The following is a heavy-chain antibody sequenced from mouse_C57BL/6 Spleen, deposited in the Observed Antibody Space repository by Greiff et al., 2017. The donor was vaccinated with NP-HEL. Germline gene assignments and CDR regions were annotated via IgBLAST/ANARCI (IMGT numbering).Heavy chain of an antibody. CDR1: GYTFTSYW. J-gene: IGHJ3*01. V-gene: IGHV1-5*01. CDR2: IYPGNSDT. D-gene: IGHD3-2*02. Sequence: VQLQQSGTVLARPGASVKMSCKTSGYTFTSYWMHWVKQRPGQGLEWIGAIYPGNSDTSYNQKFKGKAKLTAVTSASTAYMELSSLTNEDSAVYYCTRIWDSSGHAGWFAYWGQGTLVTVSA. CDR3: TRIWDSSGHAGWFAY.